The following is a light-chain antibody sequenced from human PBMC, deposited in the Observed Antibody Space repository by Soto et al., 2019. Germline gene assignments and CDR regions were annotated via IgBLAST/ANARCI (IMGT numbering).Light chain of an antibody. CDR2: EVT. J-gene: IGLJ1*01. Sequence: QSVLTQPPSASGSPGQSVTISCTGTSSDVGGYKFVSWYQQHPGKAPKLIIYEVTQRPSGVPDRFSASKSGDTASLTVSGLRAEDEADYYRASYAGSNMGVFGSGTKVTVL. CDR1: SSDVGGYKF. V-gene: IGLV2-8*01. CDR3: ASYAGSNMGV.